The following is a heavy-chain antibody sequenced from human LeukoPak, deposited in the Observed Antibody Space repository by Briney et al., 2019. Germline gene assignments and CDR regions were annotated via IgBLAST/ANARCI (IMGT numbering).Heavy chain of an antibody. Sequence: ASVKVSCKASGYTFTTYGLSWVRQAPGQRLEWMGWINTGNGNTKYSQEFQGRVTISRDTSASTAYMELSSLTSEDMAVYYCARVVKYSSGPLTDLLPYYFDSWGQGTLVTVSS. J-gene: IGHJ4*02. CDR2: INTGNGNT. CDR3: ARVVKYSSGPLTDLLPYYFDS. CDR1: GYTFTTYG. V-gene: IGHV1-3*03. D-gene: IGHD6-19*01.